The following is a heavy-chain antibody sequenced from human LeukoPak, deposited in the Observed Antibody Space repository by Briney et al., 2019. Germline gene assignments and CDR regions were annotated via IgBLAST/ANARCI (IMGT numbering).Heavy chain of an antibody. V-gene: IGHV3-23*01. CDR1: GFTFSSYA. Sequence: PGGSLRLSCAASGFTFSSYAMSWLRQAPGKGLEWVSGTSDTGGSTYYADTVKGRFTISRDNSKNTLYLQMNSLRDEDTAVYFCARYGSGWGFDYWGQGTLVTVSS. CDR2: TSDTGGST. D-gene: IGHD6-19*01. J-gene: IGHJ4*02. CDR3: ARYGSGWGFDY.